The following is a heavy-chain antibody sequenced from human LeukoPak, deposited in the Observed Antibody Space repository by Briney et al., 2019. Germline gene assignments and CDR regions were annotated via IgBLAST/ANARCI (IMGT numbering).Heavy chain of an antibody. CDR2: ISGSGGST. V-gene: IGHV3-23*01. Sequence: GALRLSCAAPGFTFSSYAMSWGRQAPGEGVEWVSAISGSGGSTYYADSVKGRFTISRDNSKNTLYLQMNSLRAEDTAVYYCAKPSRLYFDYWGQGTLVTVSS. J-gene: IGHJ4*02. CDR3: AKPSRLYFDY. CDR1: GFTFSSYA.